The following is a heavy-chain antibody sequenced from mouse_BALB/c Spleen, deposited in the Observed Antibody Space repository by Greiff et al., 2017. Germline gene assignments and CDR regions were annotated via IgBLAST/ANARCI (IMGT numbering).Heavy chain of an antibody. D-gene: IGHD2-1*01. V-gene: IGHV2-9*02. Sequence: VQVVESGPGLVAPSQSLSITCTVSGFSLTSYGVHWVRQPPGKGLEWLGVIWAGGSTNYNSALMSRLSISKDNSKSQVFLKMNSLQTDDTAMYYCAREDYGNSAWFAYWGQGTLVTVSA. J-gene: IGHJ3*01. CDR1: GFSLTSYG. CDR2: IWAGGST. CDR3: AREDYGNSAWFAY.